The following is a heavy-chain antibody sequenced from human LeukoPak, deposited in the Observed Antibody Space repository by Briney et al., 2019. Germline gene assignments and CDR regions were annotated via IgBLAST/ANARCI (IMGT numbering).Heavy chain of an antibody. CDR1: GGSISSGDYY. D-gene: IGHD5-18*01. CDR2: IYTSGST. Sequence: SQTLSLTCTVSGGSISSGDYYWSWIRQPPGKGLEWIGRIYTSGSTNYNPSLKSRVTISVGTSKNQFSLKLSSVTAADTAVYYCARDFWRGGYSYGLRYYYMDVWGKGTTVTVSS. J-gene: IGHJ6*03. CDR3: ARDFWRGGYSYGLRYYYMDV. V-gene: IGHV4-61*02.